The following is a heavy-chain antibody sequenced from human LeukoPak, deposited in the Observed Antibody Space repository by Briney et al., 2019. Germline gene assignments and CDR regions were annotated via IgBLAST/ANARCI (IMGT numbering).Heavy chain of an antibody. V-gene: IGHV3-23*01. D-gene: IGHD2-21*02. Sequence: GGSLRLSCAASGFTLSGYAMSWVRQAPGKGLEWVSTICDSGGSTYYTDSVKGRFTISRDNSKNTLYLQMSSLRAEDTAVYYCAKGRGLHCGVDCYSDCWGQGTLVTVSS. CDR3: AKGRGLHCGVDCYSDC. CDR1: GFTLSGYA. CDR2: ICDSGGST. J-gene: IGHJ4*02.